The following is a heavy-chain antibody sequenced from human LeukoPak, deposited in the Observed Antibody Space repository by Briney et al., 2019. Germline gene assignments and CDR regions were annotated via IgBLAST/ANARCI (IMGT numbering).Heavy chain of an antibody. CDR2: TGNKVNSYTT. V-gene: IGHV3-72*01. CDR1: GFTFSDLY. CDR3: ARDLLGTRSI. J-gene: IGHJ3*02. D-gene: IGHD3-16*01. Sequence: GGSLRLSCAASGFTFSDLYMDWVRQAPGKGLEWVGRTGNKVNSYTTQYAASVKGTFTISRDDSKNSLYLQMNSLKTEDTAVYYCARDLLGTRSIWGQGTMVTVSS.